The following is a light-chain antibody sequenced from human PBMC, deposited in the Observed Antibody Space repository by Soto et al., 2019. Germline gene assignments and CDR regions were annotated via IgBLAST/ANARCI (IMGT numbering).Light chain of an antibody. CDR2: AAS. CDR1: QGISSY. J-gene: IGKJ4*01. CDR3: QQYDNYPLT. V-gene: IGKV1-8*01. Sequence: AIRMTQSPSSLSASTGDRVTITCRASQGISSYLAWYQQKPGKAPKLLIYAASTLQSGVPSRFSGSGSGTDFTLTISNLQPDDFATYYFQQYDNYPLTFGGGTK.